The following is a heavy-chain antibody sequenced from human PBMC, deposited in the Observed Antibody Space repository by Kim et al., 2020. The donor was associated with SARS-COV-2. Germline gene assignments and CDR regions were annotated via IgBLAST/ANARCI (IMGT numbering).Heavy chain of an antibody. Sequence: GGSLRLSCSASGFSFSDYAMSWVRQAPGKGLEYVSAITSNGITKVDADSGKGRFTISRDNSNNTFWLQMSSLRVEDTAVYYCVRRNLYGGGGYLYWGQGTTVTVSS. J-gene: IGHJ4*02. V-gene: IGHV3-64D*06. D-gene: IGHD3-10*01. CDR1: GFSFSDYA. CDR2: ITSNGITK. CDR3: VRRNLYGGGGYLY.